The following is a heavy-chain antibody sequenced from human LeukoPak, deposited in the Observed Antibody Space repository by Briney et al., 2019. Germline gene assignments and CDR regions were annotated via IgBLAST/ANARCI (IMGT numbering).Heavy chain of an antibody. CDR1: GYTFTGYY. Sequence: ASVKVSCKASGYTFTGYYMHWVRQAPGQGLEWMGWINPNSGGTNYAQKFQGRVTMTRDTSSSTAYMELSRLRSDDTAVYYCARLRDDILTGYFDYWGQGTLVTVSS. D-gene: IGHD3-9*01. J-gene: IGHJ4*02. CDR3: ARLRDDILTGYFDY. CDR2: INPNSGGT. V-gene: IGHV1-2*02.